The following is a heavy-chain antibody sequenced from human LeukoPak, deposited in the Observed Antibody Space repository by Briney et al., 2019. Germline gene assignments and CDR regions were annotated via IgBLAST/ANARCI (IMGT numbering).Heavy chain of an antibody. Sequence: GGSLRLSCAASGFTFNTYGVHWVRQAPGKGLEWVAVMKYDGSDIYYADSVKGRVTISRDNSKTMVYLQMNSLRVEDTAVYYCARDQSPKWGSGERYFDYWGQGTLVTVSS. CDR3: ARDQSPKWGSGERYFDY. CDR2: MKYDGSDI. CDR1: GFTFNTYG. J-gene: IGHJ4*02. V-gene: IGHV3-33*01. D-gene: IGHD7-27*01.